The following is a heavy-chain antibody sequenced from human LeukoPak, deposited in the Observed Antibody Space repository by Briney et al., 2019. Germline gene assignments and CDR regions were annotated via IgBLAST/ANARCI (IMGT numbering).Heavy chain of an antibody. CDR1: GFTVSSNY. CDR2: ISSSSDYI. Sequence: GGSLRLSCAASGFTVSSNYMSWVRQAPGKGLEWVSSISSSSDYIYYADSVKGRFTISRDNAKNSLFLQMNSLRADDTAVYYCARDGTGWTVDYWGQGTLVTVSS. J-gene: IGHJ4*02. D-gene: IGHD2-8*02. V-gene: IGHV3-21*01. CDR3: ARDGTGWTVDY.